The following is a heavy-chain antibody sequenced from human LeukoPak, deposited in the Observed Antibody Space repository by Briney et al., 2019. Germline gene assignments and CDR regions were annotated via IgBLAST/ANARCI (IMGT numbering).Heavy chain of an antibody. Sequence: PSETLSLTCAVYGGSFSGYYWSWIRQPPGKGLEWIGEINHSGSTNYNPSLKSRVTISVDTSKNQFSLKLSSVTAADTAVYYCARGPSKAAAGTRGYYFDYWGQGTLVTVSS. J-gene: IGHJ4*02. CDR2: INHSGST. CDR1: GGSFSGYY. CDR3: ARGPSKAAAGTRGYYFDY. V-gene: IGHV4-34*01. D-gene: IGHD6-13*01.